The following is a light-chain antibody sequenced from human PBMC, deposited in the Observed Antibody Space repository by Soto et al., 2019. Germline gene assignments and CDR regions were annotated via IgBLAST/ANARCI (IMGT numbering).Light chain of an antibody. Sequence: DIQMTQSPSSVSASVGDRVTITCRSSEDISTWLAWYQQKPRKAPKLLIYDASSLERGVASRFSGSGSGTEFALTISSLQPDDFATYYCQQYDTYSRTFGQGTKVDIK. J-gene: IGKJ1*01. CDR2: DAS. V-gene: IGKV1-5*01. CDR3: QQYDTYSRT. CDR1: EDISTW.